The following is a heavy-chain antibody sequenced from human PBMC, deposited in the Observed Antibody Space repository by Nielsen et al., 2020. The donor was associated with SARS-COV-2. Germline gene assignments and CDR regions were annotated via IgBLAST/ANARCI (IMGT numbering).Heavy chain of an antibody. D-gene: IGHD1-20*01. J-gene: IGHJ4*02. Sequence: ASVKVSCKASGYTFTSYGISWVRQAPGQGLEWMGWISAYNGNTNYAQKLQGRVTMTTDTSTSTAYMELSSLRSEDTAVYYCATDQVTGTLDYWGQGTLVTVSS. CDR3: ATDQVTGTLDY. CDR1: GYTFTSYG. V-gene: IGHV1-18*04. CDR2: ISAYNGNT.